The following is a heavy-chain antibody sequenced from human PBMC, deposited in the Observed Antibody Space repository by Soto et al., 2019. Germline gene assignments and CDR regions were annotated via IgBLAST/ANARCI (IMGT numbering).Heavy chain of an antibody. D-gene: IGHD5-18*01. J-gene: IGHJ4*02. CDR3: SRVDTAMARNYFDY. CDR1: GGTFSSYA. CDR2: IIPIFGTA. Sequence: QVQLVQSGAEVKKPGSSVKGSCKASGGTFSSYAISWVRQAPGQGLEWMRGIIPIFGTANYAQKLQGRVTITADESTSTAYMELSSLRSEDTAVYYCSRVDTAMARNYFDYWGQGTLVTVSS. V-gene: IGHV1-69*01.